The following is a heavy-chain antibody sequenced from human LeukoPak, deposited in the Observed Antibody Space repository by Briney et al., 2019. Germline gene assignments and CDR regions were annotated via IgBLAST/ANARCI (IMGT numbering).Heavy chain of an antibody. V-gene: IGHV1-69-2*01. CDR3: ARAVGAVPAAISPFDY. CDR2: VDPEDGET. D-gene: IGHD2-2*02. CDR1: GYTFTDYY. Sequence: ASVKISCKVSGYTFTDYYMHWVQQAPGKGLEWMGLVDPEDGETIYAEKFQGRVTITADTSTDTAYMDLSSLRSEDTAVYYCARAVGAVPAAISPFDYWGQGTLVTVSS. J-gene: IGHJ4*02.